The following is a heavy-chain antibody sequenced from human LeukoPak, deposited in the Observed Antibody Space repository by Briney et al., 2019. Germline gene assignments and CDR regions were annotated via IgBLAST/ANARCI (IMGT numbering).Heavy chain of an antibody. V-gene: IGHV1-2*02. CDR3: ARGRSGWTEDAFDI. D-gene: IGHD6-19*01. Sequence: GASVKVSCKASXYTFTGYYMHWVRQAPGQGLEWMGWINPNSGGTNYAQKFQGRVTMTRDTSISTAYMELSRLRSDDTAVYYCARGRSGWTEDAFDIWGQGTMVTVSS. J-gene: IGHJ3*02. CDR1: XYTFTGYY. CDR2: INPNSGGT.